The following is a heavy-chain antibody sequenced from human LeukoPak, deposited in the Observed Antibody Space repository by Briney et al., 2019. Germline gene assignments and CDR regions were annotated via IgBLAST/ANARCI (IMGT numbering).Heavy chain of an antibody. CDR1: GYSFTTYW. D-gene: IGHD5-24*01. V-gene: IGHV5-51*01. J-gene: IGHJ3*02. CDR2: IYPGDSDT. Sequence: KCGESLKISCKGSGYSFTTYWIGWVRQMPGKGLEWMGIIYPGDSDTRYSPSFQGQVTISADKSISTAYLQWSILKASDTAMYYCARRLGGYNYGDDAFDIWGQGTMVTVSS. CDR3: ARRLGGYNYGDDAFDI.